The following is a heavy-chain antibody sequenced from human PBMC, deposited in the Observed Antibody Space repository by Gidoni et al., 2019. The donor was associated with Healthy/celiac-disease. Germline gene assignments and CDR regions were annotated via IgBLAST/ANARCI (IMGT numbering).Heavy chain of an antibody. Sequence: QVHLQESGPGLVTPAEPLSLTCTVSGGSLSRYYWSWSRQPPGKGLEWIGYIYYSGSTNYNPHLKSRVTISGDTSKNQFSLKLSSVTAADTAVYYCARVVGATSSLAFDIWGQGTMVTVSS. J-gene: IGHJ3*02. CDR1: GGSLSRYY. D-gene: IGHD1-26*01. CDR3: ARVVGATSSLAFDI. V-gene: IGHV4-59*01. CDR2: IYYSGST.